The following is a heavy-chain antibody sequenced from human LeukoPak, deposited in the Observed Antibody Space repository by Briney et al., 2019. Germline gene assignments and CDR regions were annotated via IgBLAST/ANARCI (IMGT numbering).Heavy chain of an antibody. CDR1: GGSFSGYY. D-gene: IGHD5-18*01. V-gene: IGHV4-34*01. CDR3: ARTTEGGYTYDYFYYYYMDV. CDR2: INHSGNA. Sequence: PSETLSLTCAVYGGSFSGYYWSWIRQPPGKGLEWIGEINHSGNANSNPSLKSRVTISVDSSKNQFSLKLSSVTAADTAVYYCARTTEGGYTYDYFYYYYMDVWGKGTTVTISS. J-gene: IGHJ6*03.